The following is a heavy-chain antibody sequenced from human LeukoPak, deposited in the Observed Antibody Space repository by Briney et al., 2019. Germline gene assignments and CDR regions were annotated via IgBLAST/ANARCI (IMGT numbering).Heavy chain of an antibody. CDR3: ARDNFDAFDI. D-gene: IGHD1-20*01. V-gene: IGHV3-48*02. CDR2: ISRSSSNI. CDR1: GFTFSSYS. J-gene: IGHJ3*02. Sequence: PGGSLRLSCAASGFTFSSYSMNWVRQAPGKGLEWVSYISRSSSNIYYADSAKGRFTISRDNAKNFLYLQMNSLRDEDTAMYYCARDNFDAFDIWGQGTMVTVSS.